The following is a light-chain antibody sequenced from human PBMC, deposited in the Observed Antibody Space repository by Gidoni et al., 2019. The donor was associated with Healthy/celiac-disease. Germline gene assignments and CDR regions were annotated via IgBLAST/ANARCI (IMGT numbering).Light chain of an antibody. Sequence: EIVLTQSPGTLSLSPGERATLSCRASQSVSSSYLAWYQQKPGPAPRLLIYGASSRATGIPDRFSGSGSGTDFTLTISRLEPEDFAVYYCQQYGSSFTFXPXTKVDIK. V-gene: IGKV3-20*01. CDR2: GAS. J-gene: IGKJ3*01. CDR3: QQYGSSFT. CDR1: QSVSSSY.